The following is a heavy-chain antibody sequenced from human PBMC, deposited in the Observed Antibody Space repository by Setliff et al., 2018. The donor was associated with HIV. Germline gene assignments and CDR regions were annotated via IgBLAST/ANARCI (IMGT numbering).Heavy chain of an antibody. Sequence: QSGGSLRLSCAASGFSFSNYAMSWVRQAPGKGLEWVSSVIRGGHNTFYADSVKGRFTISRDNSKDTLYLHMTGLRADDTAIYYCAKDLGTYSSGRALDSWGQGALVTVSS. J-gene: IGHJ4*02. V-gene: IGHV3-23*01. CDR1: GFSFSNYA. CDR2: VIRGGHNT. CDR3: AKDLGTYSSGRALDS. D-gene: IGHD6-19*01.